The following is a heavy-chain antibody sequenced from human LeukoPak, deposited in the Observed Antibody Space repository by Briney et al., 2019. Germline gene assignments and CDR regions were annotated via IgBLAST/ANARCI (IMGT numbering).Heavy chain of an antibody. CDR1: GFTFSHYS. Sequence: PGRSLSLTCAVSGFTFSHYSMYWVRQAPGKGLEYVSAINSNGDDTYYANSVKGRFTISRDNSKNTLYLQMGSLRAEDMAVYYCARDPGRSTDYWGQGTLVTVSS. J-gene: IGHJ4*02. CDR2: INSNGDDT. V-gene: IGHV3-64*01. CDR3: ARDPGRSTDY. D-gene: IGHD1-26*01.